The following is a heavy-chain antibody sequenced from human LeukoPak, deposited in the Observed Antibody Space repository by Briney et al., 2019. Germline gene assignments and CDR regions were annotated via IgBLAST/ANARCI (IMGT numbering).Heavy chain of an antibody. CDR3: ARELGYCSGGSCYKNYFDY. J-gene: IGHJ4*02. V-gene: IGHV1-46*01. CDR2: INPSGGST. Sequence: ASVKVSCKASGYTFTSYYMHWVRQAPGQGLEWMGIINPSGGSTSYAQKFQGSVTMTRDTSTSTVYMELSSLRSEDTAVYYCARELGYCSGGSCYKNYFDYWGQGTLVTVSS. CDR1: GYTFTSYY. D-gene: IGHD2-15*01.